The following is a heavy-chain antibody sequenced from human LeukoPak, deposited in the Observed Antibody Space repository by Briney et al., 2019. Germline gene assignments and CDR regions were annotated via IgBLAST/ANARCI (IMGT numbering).Heavy chain of an antibody. CDR2: ISSNGGST. V-gene: IGHV3-64*02. J-gene: IGHJ4*02. D-gene: IGHD5-18*01. Sequence: GGSLRLSCAASGFTFSSYAMHWVRQAPGKGLEYVSAISSNGGSTYYADSVKGRFTISRDNSKNTLYLQMGSLRAEDMAVYYCARGTAMVTYFDYRGQGTLVTVSS. CDR1: GFTFSSYA. CDR3: ARGTAMVTYFDY.